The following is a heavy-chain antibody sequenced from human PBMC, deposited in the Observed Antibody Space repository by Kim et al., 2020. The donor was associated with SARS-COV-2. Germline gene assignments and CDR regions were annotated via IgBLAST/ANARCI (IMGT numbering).Heavy chain of an antibody. V-gene: IGHV4-59*08. J-gene: IGHJ5*02. Sequence: SETLSLTCTVSGGSISSYYWSWIRQPPGKGLEWIGYIYYSGSTNYNPSLKSRVTISVDTSKNQFSLKLSSVTAADTAVYYCARQVIDDYGDYGWFDPWGQGTLVTVSS. CDR1: GGSISSYY. CDR2: IYYSGST. D-gene: IGHD4-17*01. CDR3: ARQVIDDYGDYGWFDP.